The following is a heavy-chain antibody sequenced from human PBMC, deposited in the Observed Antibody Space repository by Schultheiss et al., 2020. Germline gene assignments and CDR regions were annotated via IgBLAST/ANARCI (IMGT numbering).Heavy chain of an antibody. D-gene: IGHD6-19*01. J-gene: IGHJ6*02. Sequence: AAVKVSCKASGSTLTTYYMHWVRQAPGQGLEWMGWMNPNSGNTGYAQKFQGRVTMTRNTSISTAYMELSSLRSEDTAVYYCARTTVAGTGQGMDVWGQGTTVTVSS. CDR3: ARTTVAGTGQGMDV. CDR1: GSTLTTYY. V-gene: IGHV1-8*02. CDR2: MNPNSGNT.